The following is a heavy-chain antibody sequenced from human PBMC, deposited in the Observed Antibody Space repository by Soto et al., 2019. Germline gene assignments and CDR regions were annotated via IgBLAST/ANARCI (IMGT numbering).Heavy chain of an antibody. Sequence: PSETLSLTCTVSGGSISSYYWSWIRQPPGKGLEWIGYIYYSGSTNYNPSLKSRVTISVDTSKNQFSLKLSSVTAADTAVYYCARWAYYDFWSGPYGMDVWGQGTTVTVSS. CDR1: GGSISSYY. J-gene: IGHJ6*02. CDR2: IYYSGST. D-gene: IGHD3-3*01. V-gene: IGHV4-59*01. CDR3: ARWAYYDFWSGPYGMDV.